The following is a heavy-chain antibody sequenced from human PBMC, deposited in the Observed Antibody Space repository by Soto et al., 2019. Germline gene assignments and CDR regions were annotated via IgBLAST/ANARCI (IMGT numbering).Heavy chain of an antibody. V-gene: IGHV1-18*01. J-gene: IGHJ5*02. CDR2: ISVYNGNT. D-gene: IGHD3-22*01. CDR1: GYTFTSYG. Sequence: ASVKVSCKASGYTFTSYGISWVRQAPGQGLEWMGWISVYNGNTNYAQKLQGRVTMTTDKATSTAYMELRSLRSDDTAAYYCARXEDYYHNSDYFQYNWFDPWGQGTLVTVSS. CDR3: ARXEDYYHNSDYFQYNWFDP.